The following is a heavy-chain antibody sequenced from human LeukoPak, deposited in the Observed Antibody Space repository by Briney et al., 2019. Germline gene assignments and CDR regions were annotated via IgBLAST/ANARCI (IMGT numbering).Heavy chain of an antibody. CDR2: IYYSGST. Sequence: SETLSLTCTVSGGSISGSSYYWGWIRQPPGKGLEWIGSIYYSGSTYYNPSLKSRVTISVDTSKNQFSLKLSSVTAADTAVYYCARVVPAAIGDWFDPWGQGTLVTVSS. V-gene: IGHV4-39*01. D-gene: IGHD2-2*01. CDR3: ARVVPAAIGDWFDP. CDR1: GGSISGSSYY. J-gene: IGHJ5*02.